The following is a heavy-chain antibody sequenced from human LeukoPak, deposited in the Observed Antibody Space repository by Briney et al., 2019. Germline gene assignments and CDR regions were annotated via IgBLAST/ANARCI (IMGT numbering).Heavy chain of an antibody. CDR3: AKASVAIPQYCNS. Sequence: GGSLRLSCEASGFTFGNYAMNWVRQAPGKGLEWVSTISGTGSSTYYADSAKGRFTISRGNSKDTLFLQLNSLTAADTAMYFCAKASVAIPQYCNSWGQGTLVTVSS. CDR2: ISGTGSST. CDR1: GFTFGNYA. V-gene: IGHV3-23*01. J-gene: IGHJ5*02. D-gene: IGHD2-2*02.